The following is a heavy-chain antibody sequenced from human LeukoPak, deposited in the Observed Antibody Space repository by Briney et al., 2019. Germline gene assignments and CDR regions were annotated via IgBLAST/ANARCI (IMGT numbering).Heavy chain of an antibody. Sequence: PGGSLRLSCAASGFTVSSNYMSWVRQAPGKGLEWVSVIYSGGSTYYADSVKGGFTISRDNSKNTLYLQMNSLRAEDTAVYYCAGESGPHRYGDYGIFDYWGQGTLVTVSS. V-gene: IGHV3-53*01. D-gene: IGHD4-17*01. CDR3: AGESGPHRYGDYGIFDY. CDR2: IYSGGST. CDR1: GFTVSSNY. J-gene: IGHJ4*02.